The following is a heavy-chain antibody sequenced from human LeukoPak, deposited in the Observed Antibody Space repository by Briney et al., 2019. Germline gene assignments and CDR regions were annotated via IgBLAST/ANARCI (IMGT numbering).Heavy chain of an antibody. J-gene: IGHJ6*02. CDR3: SLARSEYHYGMDV. CDR1: GDSVSSISVA. V-gene: IGHV6-1*01. CDR2: TYYRSKWYY. Sequence: SQTLSLTCAISGDSVSSISVAWNWVRQSPSRGLEWLGRTYYRSKWYYEYAVSVKSRINISPDTSKNQFSLQLTSVTPEDTAVYYCSLARSEYHYGMDVWGQGTTVTVSS.